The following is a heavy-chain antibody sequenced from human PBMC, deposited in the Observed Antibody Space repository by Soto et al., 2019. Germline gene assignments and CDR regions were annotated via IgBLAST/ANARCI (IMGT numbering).Heavy chain of an antibody. V-gene: IGHV4-30-4*01. J-gene: IGHJ5*02. CDR3: ARDTYYYDSSGFRNFDP. CDR2: IYYSGST. D-gene: IGHD3-22*01. Sequence: QVQLQESGPGLVKPSQTLSLTCTVSGGSISSGDYYWSWIRQPPGKGLEGIGYIYYSGSTYYNPSLKSRVTISVDTSKNQFSLKLSSVTAADTAVYYCARDTYYYDSSGFRNFDPWGQGTLVTVSS. CDR1: GGSISSGDYY.